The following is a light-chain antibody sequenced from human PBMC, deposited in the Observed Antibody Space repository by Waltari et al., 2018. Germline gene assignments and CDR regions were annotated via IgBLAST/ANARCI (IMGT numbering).Light chain of an antibody. J-gene: IGLJ3*02. CDR1: TSDVGGYNH. Sequence: QSALTQPASVSGSPGQSITISCTGTTSDVGGYNHVSCYHQRQGKAPKNMIYDVNNLPSGVSNRFSGSKSGKTASLTISGLQAEDEADYYCSSYTSSSTWVFGGGTKLTVL. CDR2: DVN. CDR3: SSYTSSSTWV. V-gene: IGLV2-14*01.